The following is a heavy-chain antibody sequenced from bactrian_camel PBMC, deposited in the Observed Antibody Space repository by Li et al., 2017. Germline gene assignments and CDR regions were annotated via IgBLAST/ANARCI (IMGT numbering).Heavy chain of an antibody. V-gene: IGHV3S53*01. CDR1: GFVFGATQ. CDR2: IARYDRS. Sequence: HVQLVESGGGSVQAGGSLRLSCTASGFVFGATQVGWYRGNECALVATIARYDRSYYASPAKGRFTISRDNAKNTVYLQMNSLKPEDTAVYYCAAGRTVVGGRGFVDWGQGTQVTVS. D-gene: IGHD6*01. CDR3: AAGRTVVGGRGFVD. J-gene: IGHJ4*01.